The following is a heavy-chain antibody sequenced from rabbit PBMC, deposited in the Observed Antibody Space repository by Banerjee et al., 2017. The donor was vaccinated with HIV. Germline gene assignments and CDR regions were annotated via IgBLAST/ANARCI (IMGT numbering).Heavy chain of an antibody. J-gene: IGHJ4*01. Sequence: QSLEESGGDLVKPGASLTLTCTASGFSFSSSYYMCWVRQAPGKGLEWIACIYAGSSGSTYYASWAKGRFTISKTSSTTVTLQMTSLTAADTATYFCVRAGVYAGSGSYTGFDFNLWGPGTLVTVS. V-gene: IGHV1S40*01. CDR3: VRAGVYAGSGSYTGFDFNL. D-gene: IGHD8-1*01. CDR2: IYAGSSGST. CDR1: GFSFSSSYY.